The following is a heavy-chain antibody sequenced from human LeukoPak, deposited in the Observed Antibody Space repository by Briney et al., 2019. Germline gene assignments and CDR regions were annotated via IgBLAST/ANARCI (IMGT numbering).Heavy chain of an antibody. Sequence: PSETLSLTCTVSGGSINTYYWSWIRQPPEKGLEWIGYIYYSGSTNYNPSLKSRVTISVDASKNQFSLKLSSVTAADTAVYYCARGRDGYTFGYWGQGTLVTVSS. D-gene: IGHD5-24*01. CDR3: ARGRDGYTFGY. CDR2: IYYSGST. V-gene: IGHV4-59*01. CDR1: GGSINTYY. J-gene: IGHJ4*02.